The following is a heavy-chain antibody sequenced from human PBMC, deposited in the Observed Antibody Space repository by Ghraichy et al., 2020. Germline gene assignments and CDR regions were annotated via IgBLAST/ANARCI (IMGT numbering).Heavy chain of an antibody. V-gene: IGHV4-59*08. CDR1: GASTRSHY. CDR2: IYYSGST. D-gene: IGHD6-6*01. J-gene: IGHJ3*02. CDR3: ARRTIAARQGAFDI. Sequence: SETLSLTCSVSGASTRSHYWTWIRQPPGKGLEWIGYIYYSGSTNYNPSLKSRATLSIDTSKNQFSLSLTSVTVADTGVYYCARRTIAARQGAFDIWGQGTKVTVSS.